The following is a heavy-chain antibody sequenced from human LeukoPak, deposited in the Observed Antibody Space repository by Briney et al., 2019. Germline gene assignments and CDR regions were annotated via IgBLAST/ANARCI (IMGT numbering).Heavy chain of an antibody. CDR3: AKEKYYFDSSGYYDY. CDR1: GYTFSGYY. Sequence: GASVKVSCKASGYTFSGYYMHWVRQAPGQGLEWMGWINPNSGGTNYAQKFQGWVTMTRNTSISTAYMELSGLRSDDTAVYYCAKEKYYFDSSGYYDYWGQGTLVTVSS. J-gene: IGHJ4*02. CDR2: INPNSGGT. D-gene: IGHD3-22*01. V-gene: IGHV1-2*04.